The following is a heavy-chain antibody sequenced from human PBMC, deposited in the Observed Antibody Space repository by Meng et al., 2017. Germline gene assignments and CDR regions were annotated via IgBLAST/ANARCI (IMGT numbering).Heavy chain of an antibody. CDR1: GDSVSSNSAA. V-gene: IGHV6-1*01. CDR2: TYYRSKWYN. J-gene: IGHJ4*02. CDR3: ARAFHITMVRGVIRD. Sequence: SEIRSLTCAISGDSVSSNSAAWNWIRQSPSRGLEWLGRTYYRSKWYNDYAVSVKSRITINPDTSKNQFSLQLSSVTPEDTAVYYCARAFHITMVRGVIRDWGQGTLVTVSS. D-gene: IGHD3-10*01.